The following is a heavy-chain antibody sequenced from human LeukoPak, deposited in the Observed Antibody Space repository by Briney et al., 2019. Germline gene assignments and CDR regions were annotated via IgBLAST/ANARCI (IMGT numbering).Heavy chain of an antibody. CDR1: GGSISSGDYY. D-gene: IGHD2-15*01. CDR3: ARDLPVGWPRAFDI. CDR2: IYYSGST. V-gene: IGHV4-30-4*01. Sequence: PSETLSLTCTVSGGSISSGDYYWSWIRQPPGKGLEWIGYIYYSGSTYYNPSLKSRVTISVDTSKNQFSLKLSSVTAADTAVYYCARDLPVGWPRAFDIWGQGTMVTVSS. J-gene: IGHJ3*02.